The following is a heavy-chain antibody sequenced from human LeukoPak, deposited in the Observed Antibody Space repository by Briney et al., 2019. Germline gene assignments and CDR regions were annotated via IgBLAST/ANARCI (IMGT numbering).Heavy chain of an antibody. CDR1: GFTFSSYA. Sequence: GGSLRLSCAASGFTFSSYAMSWVRQAPAKGLEWVSAISGGGDNTYYADSVKGRFTISRDNSKNTVYLQMNSLRAEDTAVYYWAKVSSWRWFDPWGQGTLVTVSS. J-gene: IGHJ5*02. CDR2: ISGGGDNT. CDR3: AKVSSWRWFDP. V-gene: IGHV3-23*01. D-gene: IGHD3-3*01.